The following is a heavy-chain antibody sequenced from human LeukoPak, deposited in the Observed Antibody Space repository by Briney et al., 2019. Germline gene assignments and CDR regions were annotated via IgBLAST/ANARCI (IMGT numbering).Heavy chain of an antibody. CDR2: IIPIFGTA. V-gene: IGHV1-69*13. J-gene: IGHJ6*02. D-gene: IGHD2-2*01. CDR3: ARDIVVVPAAAAYYYYGMDV. Sequence: GASVKVSCKASGGTFSNYAISWVRQAPGQGLEWMGGIIPIFGTANYAQKFQGRVTITADESTSTAYMELSSLRSEDTAVYYCARDIVVVPAAAAYYYYGMDVWGQGTTVTVSS. CDR1: GGTFSNYA.